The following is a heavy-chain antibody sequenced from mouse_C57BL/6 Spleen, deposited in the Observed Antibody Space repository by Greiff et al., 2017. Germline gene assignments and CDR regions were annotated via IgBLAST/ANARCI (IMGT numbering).Heavy chain of an antibody. V-gene: IGHV5-16*01. J-gene: IGHJ1*03. CDR2: INYDGSST. Sequence: EVNVVESEGGLVQPGSSMKLSCTASGFTFSDYYMAWVRQVPEKGLEWVANINYDGSSTYSLDSLKSRFLFPRDNAKNILNLQMSSMRSEDTATYYCARAIDYDYDDWYFDVWGTGTTVTVSS. D-gene: IGHD2-4*01. CDR3: ARAIDYDYDDWYFDV. CDR1: GFTFSDYY.